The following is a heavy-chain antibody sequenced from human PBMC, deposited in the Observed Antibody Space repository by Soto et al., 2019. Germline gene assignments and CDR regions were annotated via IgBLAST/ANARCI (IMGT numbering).Heavy chain of an antibody. CDR3: AKGLIVATIGYYYYGMDV. V-gene: IGHV3-9*01. D-gene: IGHD5-12*01. J-gene: IGHJ6*02. CDR1: GFTFDDYA. Sequence: LRLSCAASGFTFDDYAMHWVRQAPGKGLEWVSGISWNSGSIGYADSVKGRFTISRDNAKNSLYLQMNSLRAEDTALYYCAKGLIVATIGYYYYGMDVWGQGTTVTVSS. CDR2: ISWNSGSI.